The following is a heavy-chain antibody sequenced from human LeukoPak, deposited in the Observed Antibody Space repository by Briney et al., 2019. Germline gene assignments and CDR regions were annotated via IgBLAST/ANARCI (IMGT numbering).Heavy chain of an antibody. CDR2: IKQDGSEK. Sequence: GGSLRLSCAASGFTFSSYWMSWVRQAPGKGLEWVANIKQDGSEKYYVDSVKGRFTISRDNAKNSLYLQMNSLRAEDTAVYYCAREPPEVLWFGGFDYWGQGTLVTVSS. V-gene: IGHV3-7*01. D-gene: IGHD3-10*01. CDR1: GFTFSSYW. J-gene: IGHJ4*02. CDR3: AREPPEVLWFGGFDY.